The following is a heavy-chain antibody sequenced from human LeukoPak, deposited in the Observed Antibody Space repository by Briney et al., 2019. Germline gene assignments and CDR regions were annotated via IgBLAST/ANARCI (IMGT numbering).Heavy chain of an antibody. D-gene: IGHD4-23*01. CDR1: GFTFSSYW. Sequence: PGGSLRLSCAASGFTFSSYWMHWVRQAPGKGQVWVSRINSDGSSTSYADSVKGRFTISRDNAKNTLYLQMNSLRAEDTAVYYCARVTVAKVFDYWGQGTLVTVSS. CDR2: INSDGSST. J-gene: IGHJ4*02. CDR3: ARVTVAKVFDY. V-gene: IGHV3-74*01.